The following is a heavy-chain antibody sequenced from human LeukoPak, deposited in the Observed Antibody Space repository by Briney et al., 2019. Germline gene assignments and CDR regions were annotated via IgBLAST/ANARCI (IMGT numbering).Heavy chain of an antibody. Sequence: PSETLSLTCAVYGGSFSGYYWSWIRQPPGKGLEWIGYIYYSGSTNYNPSLKSRVTISVDTSKNQFSLKLSSVTAADTAVYYCARGVVEYSSGWYNYYYYYGMDVWGQGTTVTVSS. CDR1: GGSFSGYY. CDR2: IYYSGST. D-gene: IGHD6-19*01. V-gene: IGHV4-59*01. J-gene: IGHJ6*02. CDR3: ARGVVEYSSGWYNYYYYYGMDV.